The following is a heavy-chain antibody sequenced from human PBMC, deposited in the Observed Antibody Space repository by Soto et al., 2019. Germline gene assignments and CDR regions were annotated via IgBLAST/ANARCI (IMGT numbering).Heavy chain of an antibody. J-gene: IGHJ4*02. CDR1: GGSISSSSYY. V-gene: IGHV4-39*01. CDR3: AGGEEWELLRLDY. D-gene: IGHD1-26*01. Sequence: PSETLSLTCTVSGGSISSSSYYWGWIRQPPGKGLEWIGSIYYSGSTYYNPSLKSRVTISVDTSKNQFSLKLSSVTAADTAVYYCAGGEEWELLRLDYWGQGTLVTVSS. CDR2: IYYSGST.